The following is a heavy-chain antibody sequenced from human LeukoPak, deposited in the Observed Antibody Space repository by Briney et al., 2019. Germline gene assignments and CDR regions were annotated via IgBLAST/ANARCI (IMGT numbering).Heavy chain of an antibody. Sequence: SETLSLTCTVSGGSISSYYWSWIRQPPGKGLEWIGYIYYSGSTNYNPSLKSRVTISVDTSKNQFSLKLSSVTAADTAVYYCARRDVGDSGGYYFDYWGQGTLVTVSS. D-gene: IGHD3-10*01. CDR2: IYYSGST. CDR3: ARRDVGDSGGYYFDY. J-gene: IGHJ4*02. V-gene: IGHV4-59*12. CDR1: GGSISSYY.